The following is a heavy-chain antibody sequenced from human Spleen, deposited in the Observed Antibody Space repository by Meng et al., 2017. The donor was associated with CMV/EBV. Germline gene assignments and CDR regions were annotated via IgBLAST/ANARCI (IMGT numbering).Heavy chain of an antibody. V-gene: IGHV3-30*19. J-gene: IGHJ6*02. CDR1: GLNFRNYG. CDR2: ISYDGSNK. Sequence: GESLKISCAASGLNFRNYGMHWVRQAPGKGLEWVAVISYDGSNKYYADSVKGRFTISRDNSKNTLYLQMNSLRAEDTAVYYCASPLWFGESHYGMDVWGQGTTVTVSS. CDR3: ASPLWFGESHYGMDV. D-gene: IGHD3-10*01.